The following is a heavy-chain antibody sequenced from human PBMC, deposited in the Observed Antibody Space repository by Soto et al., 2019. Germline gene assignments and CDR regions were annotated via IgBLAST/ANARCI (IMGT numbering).Heavy chain of an antibody. CDR3: ARDNQCTSCYPDYYYGMDV. V-gene: IGHV4-30-4*01. CDR2: ICYSGST. D-gene: IGHD2-2*01. CDR1: GGSISSGDYY. Sequence: SETLSLTCTVSGGSISSGDYYWSWIRQPPGKGLEWIGYICYSGSTYYNPSLKSRVTISVDTPKNQFSLKLSSVTAADTAVYYCARDNQCTSCYPDYYYGMDVWGQGTTVTVSS. J-gene: IGHJ6*02.